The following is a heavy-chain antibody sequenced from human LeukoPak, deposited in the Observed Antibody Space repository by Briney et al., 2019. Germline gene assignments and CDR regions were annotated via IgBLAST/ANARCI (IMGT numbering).Heavy chain of an antibody. D-gene: IGHD3-10*01. CDR1: GYTFTSYG. J-gene: IGHJ4*02. V-gene: IGHV1-18*01. CDR2: ISAYNGNT. CDR3: ARNNYYYGSGSHDY. Sequence: ASVKVPCKASGYTFTSYGISWVRQAPVQGLEWMGWISAYNGNTNYAQKLQGRVTMTTDTSTSTAYMELRSLRSDDTAVYYCARNNYYYGSGSHDYWGQGTLVTVSS.